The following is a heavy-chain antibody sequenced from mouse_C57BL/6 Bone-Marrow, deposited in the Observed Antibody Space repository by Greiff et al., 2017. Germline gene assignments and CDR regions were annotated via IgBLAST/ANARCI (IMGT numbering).Heavy chain of an antibody. V-gene: IGHV6-3*01. J-gene: IGHJ2*01. CDR2: IRLKSDNYAT. CDR1: GFTFSNYW. CDR3: TEMDY. Sequence: EVKVEESGGGLVQPGGSMKLSCVASGFTFSNYWMNWVCQSPEKGLEWVAQIRLKSDNYATHYAESVKGRFTISRDDSKSSVYLQMNNLRAEDTGIYYCTEMDYWGQGTTLTVSS.